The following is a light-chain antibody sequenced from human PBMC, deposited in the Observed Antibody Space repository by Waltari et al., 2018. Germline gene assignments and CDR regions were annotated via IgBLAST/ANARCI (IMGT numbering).Light chain of an antibody. V-gene: IGKV1-33*01. Sequence: DIQMTQSPSSVSASVGDRVTITCQASRHIRNYLNWYQQKPGKAPKLLLYDASILETGVPSRFSRSGSGTDFTFSISSLQPEDIATYYCQQYDNLPLTFGGGTKVEIK. J-gene: IGKJ4*01. CDR3: QQYDNLPLT. CDR1: RHIRNY. CDR2: DAS.